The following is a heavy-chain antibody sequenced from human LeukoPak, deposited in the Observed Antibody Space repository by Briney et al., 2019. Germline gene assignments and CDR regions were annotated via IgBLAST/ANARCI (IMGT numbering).Heavy chain of an antibody. V-gene: IGHV4-4*07. D-gene: IGHD6-13*01. CDR1: GGSISSYY. Sequence: PSETLSLTCTVSGGSISSYYWSWIRQPAGKGLEWIGRIYISGSTNYNPSLKSRVTMSVDTSKNKFSLKLSSATAADTAVYFCARGCVSSSTWYSTYYYYFYMDVWGKGTTVTVSS. J-gene: IGHJ6*03. CDR2: IYISGST. CDR3: ARGCVSSSTWYSTYYYYFYMDV.